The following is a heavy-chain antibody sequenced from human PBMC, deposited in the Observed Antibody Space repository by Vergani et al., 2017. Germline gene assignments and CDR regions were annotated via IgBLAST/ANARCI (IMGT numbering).Heavy chain of an antibody. CDR2: IYHSGST. Sequence: QVQLQESGPGLVKPSQTLSLTCTVSGGSISSGSYSWSWIRQPPGKGLEWIGYIYHSGSTYYNPSLKSRVTISVDRSKNQFSLKLSSVTAADTAVYYCAITGNYGEYYFDYWGQGTLVTVSS. J-gene: IGHJ4*02. D-gene: IGHD1-7*01. V-gene: IGHV4-30-2*01. CDR1: GGSISSGSYS. CDR3: AITGNYGEYYFDY.